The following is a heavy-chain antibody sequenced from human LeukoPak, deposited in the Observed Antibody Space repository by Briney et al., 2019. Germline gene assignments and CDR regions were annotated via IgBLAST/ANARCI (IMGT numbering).Heavy chain of an antibody. Sequence: SETLSLTCTVSGVSISTITYYWGWIRQPPGKGLEWIGEINHSGSTNYNPSLKSRVTISVDTSKNQFSLKLSSVTAADTAVYYCARGSYSGSYRKSVRNWFDPWGQGTLVTVSS. V-gene: IGHV4-39*07. CDR1: GVSISTITYY. CDR3: ARGSYSGSYRKSVRNWFDP. CDR2: INHSGST. D-gene: IGHD1-26*01. J-gene: IGHJ5*02.